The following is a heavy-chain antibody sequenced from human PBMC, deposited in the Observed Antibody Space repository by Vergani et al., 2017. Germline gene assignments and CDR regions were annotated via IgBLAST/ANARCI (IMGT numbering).Heavy chain of an antibody. V-gene: IGHV1-8*01. Sequence: QVQLVQSGAEVKKPGASVKVSCKASGYTFTSYDINWVRQATGQGLEWMGWMNPNSGNTGYAQKFQGRVTMTRNTSISTAYMELSSLRSEDTAVYYCARVPIGYCSGGSCPLEDEYFQHWGQGTLVTVSS. CDR1: GYTFTSYD. CDR3: ARVPIGYCSGGSCPLEDEYFQH. J-gene: IGHJ1*01. D-gene: IGHD2-15*01. CDR2: MNPNSGNT.